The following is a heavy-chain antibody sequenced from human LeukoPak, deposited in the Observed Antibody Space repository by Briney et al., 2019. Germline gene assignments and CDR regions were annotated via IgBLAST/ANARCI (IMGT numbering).Heavy chain of an antibody. CDR2: LSASGGST. CDR3: AKDLILVLPAAYNY. J-gene: IGHJ4*02. D-gene: IGHD2-2*01. Sequence: GGSLRLSCAASGSFSSYVMTWVRQAPGRGLEWVSTLSASGGSTYYAESVKGRFTISRDNSKNTLYLQMSSLRAEDTAVYFCAKDLILVLPAAYNYWGQGTLVTVSS. CDR1: GSFSSYV. V-gene: IGHV3-23*01.